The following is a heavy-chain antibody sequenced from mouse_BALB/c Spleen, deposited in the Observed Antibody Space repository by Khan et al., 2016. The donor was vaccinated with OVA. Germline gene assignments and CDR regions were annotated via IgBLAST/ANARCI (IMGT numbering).Heavy chain of an antibody. Sequence: QVQLKESGAELMKPGASVKISCKATGYTFSSYWIEWVKQRPGPGLEWIGEILPGSNSSNYNERFKGKATITADTSSNTAYMQLSSLTSEDSAIYYWARGNYYGSASWFSYWGQGTLVTVSA. CDR1: GYTFSSYW. CDR2: ILPGSNSS. D-gene: IGHD1-1*01. J-gene: IGHJ3*01. V-gene: IGHV1-9*01. CDR3: ARGNYYGSASWFSY.